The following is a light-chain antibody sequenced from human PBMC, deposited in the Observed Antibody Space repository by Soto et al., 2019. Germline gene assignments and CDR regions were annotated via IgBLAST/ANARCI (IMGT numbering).Light chain of an antibody. V-gene: IGKV1-5*03. CDR2: KAS. Sequence: DIQMTQSPSSLSASVGDRVTITCRASQSISNWLAWYQQKPGKAPKLLIYKASSLQSGVTSRFSGSGSGTEFTLTISSLQPDDFATYYCQQFYSYSRTFGQGTKVEVK. CDR1: QSISNW. CDR3: QQFYSYSRT. J-gene: IGKJ1*01.